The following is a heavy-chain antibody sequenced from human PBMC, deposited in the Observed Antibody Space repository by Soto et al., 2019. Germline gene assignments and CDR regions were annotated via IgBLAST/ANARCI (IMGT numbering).Heavy chain of an antibody. CDR1: GFIFSNYA. V-gene: IGHV3-33*01. CDR3: ARGTGPGSFLIDY. CDR2: IWSDGSYE. D-gene: IGHD3-10*01. Sequence: QVQLVGSGGGVVQPGRSLRLSCAASGFIFSNYAMHWVRQAPGQGLEWVALIWSDGSYENYAESVKGRFTISRDNSKNTLYLQVNSLRVGDTAVYFCARGTGPGSFLIDYWGQGTLVTVSS. J-gene: IGHJ4*02.